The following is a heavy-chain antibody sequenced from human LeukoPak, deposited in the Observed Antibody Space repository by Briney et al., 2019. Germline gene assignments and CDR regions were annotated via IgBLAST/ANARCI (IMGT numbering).Heavy chain of an antibody. V-gene: IGHV3-73*01. J-gene: IGHJ4*02. CDR3: TIRYSSSSRYFDY. Sequence: GGSLRLSCAASGFTFSGSAMHWVRQASGKGLKWVGGIRSKANSYATAYAASVKGRFTISRDDSKNTAYLQMNSLKTEDTAVYYCTIRYSSSSRYFDYWGQGTLVTVSS. CDR2: IRSKANSYAT. D-gene: IGHD6-6*01. CDR1: GFTFSGSA.